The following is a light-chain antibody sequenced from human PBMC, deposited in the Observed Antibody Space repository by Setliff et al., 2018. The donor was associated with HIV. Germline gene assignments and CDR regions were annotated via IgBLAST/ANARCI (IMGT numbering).Light chain of an antibody. CDR1: SSDVGGYDY. CDR3: SSYTSSSTLYV. Sequence: LTQPASVSGSPGQSITISCTGTSSDVGGYDYVSWYQQHPGKAPKLMIYDVSHRPSGVSNRFSGSKSGNTASLTISGLQAEDDSDYYCSSYTSSSTLYVFGTGTKVTVL. V-gene: IGLV2-14*03. CDR2: DVS. J-gene: IGLJ1*01.